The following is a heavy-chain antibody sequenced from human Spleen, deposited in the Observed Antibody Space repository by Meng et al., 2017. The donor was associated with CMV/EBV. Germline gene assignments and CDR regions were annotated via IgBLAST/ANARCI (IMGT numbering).Heavy chain of an antibody. CDR3: ARGLPSWYRHFDY. CDR2: INHSGST. Sequence: QVQLQQWRAGLLKPSETLSLTCAVYGWSFSCYYWSWIRQPPGKGLEWIGEINHSGSTNYNPSLKSRVTISVDTSKNQFSLKLSSVIAADTAVYYCARGLPSWYRHFDYWGQGTLVTVSS. J-gene: IGHJ4*02. D-gene: IGHD6-13*01. CDR1: GWSFSCYY. V-gene: IGHV4-34*01.